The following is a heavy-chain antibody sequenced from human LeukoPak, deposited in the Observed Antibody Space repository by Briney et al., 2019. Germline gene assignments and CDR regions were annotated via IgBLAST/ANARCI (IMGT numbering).Heavy chain of an antibody. CDR1: GFTFSSYW. CDR2: INSDGSST. CDR3: ARGYYYDSSGLDY. J-gene: IGHJ4*02. V-gene: IGHV3-74*01. D-gene: IGHD3-22*01. Sequence: GGSLRLSCAASGFTFSSYWMHWVRQAPGKGLAWVSRINSDGSSTSYADSVKGRFTISRDNAKNTLYLQMNSLRAEDTAVYYCARGYYYDSSGLDYWGQGTLVTVSS.